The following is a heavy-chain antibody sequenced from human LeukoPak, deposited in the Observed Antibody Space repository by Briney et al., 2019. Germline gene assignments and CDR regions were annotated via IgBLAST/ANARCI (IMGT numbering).Heavy chain of an antibody. J-gene: IGHJ4*02. V-gene: IGHV3-7*01. CDR3: ARLSAMLRGPEPIYYFEY. CDR2: IKQDGSEK. D-gene: IGHD3-10*01. CDR1: GFSFSTYW. Sequence: GGSLRLSCVGSGFSFSTYWMSWVRQAPGKGLEWVASIKQDGSEKYYVDSLKGRFTISRDTAKDSLFPQMNSLRAEDTAVYFCARLSAMLRGPEPIYYFEYWGQGALVTVSS.